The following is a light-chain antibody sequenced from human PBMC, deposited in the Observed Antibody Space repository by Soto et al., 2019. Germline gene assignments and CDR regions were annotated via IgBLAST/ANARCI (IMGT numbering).Light chain of an antibody. J-gene: IGKJ1*01. V-gene: IGKV1-5*03. CDR3: QQYSRLWT. CDR2: QVS. Sequence: DIQMTQSPSTLSASVGDRVTITCRATQNINNYLAWYQQKPGKAPNLLIYQVSSLESGVPSRFSGSVSGTEFTLTISSVPPDDFATYYCQQYSRLWTFGQGTKVEV. CDR1: QNINNY.